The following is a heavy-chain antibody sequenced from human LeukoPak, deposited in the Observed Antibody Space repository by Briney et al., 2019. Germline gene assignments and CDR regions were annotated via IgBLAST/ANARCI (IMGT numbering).Heavy chain of an antibody. CDR2: ISAYNGNT. CDR1: GYTFTSYG. V-gene: IGHV1-18*01. J-gene: IGHJ4*02. CDR3: ARGASSWYVGGFDY. Sequence: ASVKVSCKASGYTFTSYGISWVRQAPGQGLEWMGWISAYNGNTNYAQKLQGRVTMTTDTSTSTVYMELRSLRSDDTAVYYCARGASSWYVGGFDYWGQGTLVTVSS. D-gene: IGHD6-13*01.